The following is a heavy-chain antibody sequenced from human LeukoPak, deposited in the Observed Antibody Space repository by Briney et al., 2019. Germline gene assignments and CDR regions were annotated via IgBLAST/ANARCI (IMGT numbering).Heavy chain of an antibody. Sequence: PSETLSLTCAVYGGSFSGYYWSWIRQPPGKGLEWIGEINHSGSTNYNPSLKSRVTISVDTSKNRFSLKLSSVTAADTAVYYCAREADSSGYYFDYWGQGTLVTVSS. CDR1: GGSFSGYY. D-gene: IGHD3-22*01. CDR2: INHSGST. J-gene: IGHJ4*02. CDR3: AREADSSGYYFDY. V-gene: IGHV4-34*01.